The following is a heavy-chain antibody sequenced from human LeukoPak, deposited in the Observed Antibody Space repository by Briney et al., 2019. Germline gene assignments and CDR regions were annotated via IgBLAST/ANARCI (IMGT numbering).Heavy chain of an antibody. CDR1: GYIFTSYA. J-gene: IGHJ4*02. D-gene: IGHD6-19*01. CDR2: INAGNGDT. V-gene: IGHV1-3*01. Sequence: ASVKVSCKAPGYIFTSYAMHWVRQAPGQKLEWMGWINAGNGDTKYSQKFQDRVTITRDTSASTAYIGLSSLGSEDTAVYYCARGIGASSGWYLIDYWGQGALVTVSS. CDR3: ARGIGASSGWYLIDY.